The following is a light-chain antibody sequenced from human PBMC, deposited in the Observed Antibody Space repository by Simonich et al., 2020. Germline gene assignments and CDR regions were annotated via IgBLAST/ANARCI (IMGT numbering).Light chain of an antibody. CDR2: GNS. J-gene: IGLJ3*02. CDR3: QSYDSSLSGSAV. Sequence: QSVLTQPPSVSGAPGQRVTISCTGSSSHIRAGYDVHWYQQLPGTAPKLLIYGNSNRPSGVPDRFSGSKSGTSASLAITGLQAEDEADYYCQSYDSSLSGSAVFGGGTKLTVL. CDR1: SSHIRAGYD. V-gene: IGLV1-40*01.